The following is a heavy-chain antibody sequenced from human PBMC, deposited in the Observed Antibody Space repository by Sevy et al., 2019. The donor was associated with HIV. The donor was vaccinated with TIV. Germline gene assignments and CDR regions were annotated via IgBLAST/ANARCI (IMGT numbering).Heavy chain of an antibody. CDR2: ISYHGTNK. CDR3: TKISEEYIQTWYTPDY. D-gene: IGHD5-18*01. V-gene: IGHV3-30*18. Sequence: GGSLRLSCVASGLSFSSYGMHWVRQAPGKGLEWVALISYHGTNKYYGDSVRGRFTVSRDNSRNTLYLQMDSLRAEDTAVYYCTKISEEYIQTWYTPDYWGQGTLVTVSS. J-gene: IGHJ4*02. CDR1: GLSFSSYG.